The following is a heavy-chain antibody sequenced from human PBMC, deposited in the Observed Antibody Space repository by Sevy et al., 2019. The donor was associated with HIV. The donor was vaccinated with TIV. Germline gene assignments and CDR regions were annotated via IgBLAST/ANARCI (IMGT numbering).Heavy chain of an antibody. CDR1: GYSFSSYW. V-gene: IGHV5-51*01. Sequence: GESLKISCKGSGYSFSSYWIAWVRQMPGKGLEWMGIIYPGDSETRYSPSFQGQVTISADKSIGTASLQWSSLKASDTAMYYCARLPTPSGSDDYWGQGNLVTVSS. D-gene: IGHD5-12*01. CDR3: ARLPTPSGSDDY. CDR2: IYPGDSET. J-gene: IGHJ4*02.